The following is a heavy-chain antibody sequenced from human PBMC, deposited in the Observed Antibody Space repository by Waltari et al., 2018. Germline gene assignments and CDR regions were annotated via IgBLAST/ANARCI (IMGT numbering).Heavy chain of an antibody. Sequence: QVQLVESGGGVVQPGRSLRLSCAASGFTFSSYGMHWVGQAAGKGLEWVAVISYDGSNKYYADSVKGRFTISRDNSKNTLYLQMNSLRAEDTAVYYCAKDGVGATQGWGQGTLVTVSS. V-gene: IGHV3-30*18. D-gene: IGHD1-26*01. CDR2: ISYDGSNK. CDR3: AKDGVGATQG. CDR1: GFTFSSYG. J-gene: IGHJ4*02.